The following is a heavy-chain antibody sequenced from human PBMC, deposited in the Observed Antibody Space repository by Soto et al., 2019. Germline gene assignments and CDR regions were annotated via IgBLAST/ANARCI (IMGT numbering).Heavy chain of an antibody. Sequence: SETLSLTCTVSGGSISSYYWSWIRQPAGKGLEWIGRIYTSGSTNYNPSLKSRVTMSVDTSKNQFSLKLSSVTAADTAVYYCARGQDSSGRYGVYYYYYGMDVWGQGTTVTV. J-gene: IGHJ6*02. CDR1: GGSISSYY. V-gene: IGHV4-4*07. CDR2: IYTSGST. D-gene: IGHD6-19*01. CDR3: ARGQDSSGRYGVYYYYYGMDV.